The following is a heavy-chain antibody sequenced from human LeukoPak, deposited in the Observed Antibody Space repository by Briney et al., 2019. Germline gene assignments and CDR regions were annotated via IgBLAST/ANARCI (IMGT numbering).Heavy chain of an antibody. CDR1: GGSFSGYY. Sequence: SETLSLTCAVYGGSFSGYYWSWIRQPPGKGLEWIGEINHSGSTNYNPSLKSRVTISVDTSENQFSLKLSSVTAADTAVYYCARRPCGGDCYLEDYWGQGTLVTVSS. CDR3: ARRPCGGDCYLEDY. D-gene: IGHD2-21*02. V-gene: IGHV4-34*01. J-gene: IGHJ4*02. CDR2: INHSGST.